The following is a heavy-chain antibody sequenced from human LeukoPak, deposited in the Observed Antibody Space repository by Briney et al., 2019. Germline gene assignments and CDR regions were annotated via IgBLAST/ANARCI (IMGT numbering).Heavy chain of an antibody. J-gene: IGHJ4*02. Sequence: SVKVSCKASGGTFSSYAISWVRQAPGQGLEWMGRIIPLLGIAYYAQKFQGRVTITADKSTSTAYMELSDLRSDDTAVFSCARGRNIEMTTMSGGSDYWGQGTLVTVSS. CDR3: ARGRNIEMTTMSGGSDY. D-gene: IGHD5-24*01. CDR1: GGTFSSYA. CDR2: IIPLLGIA. V-gene: IGHV1-69*04.